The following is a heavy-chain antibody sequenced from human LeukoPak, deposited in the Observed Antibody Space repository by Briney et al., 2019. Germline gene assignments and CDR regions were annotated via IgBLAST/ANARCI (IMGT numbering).Heavy chain of an antibody. D-gene: IGHD6-13*01. CDR1: GGSISSYY. Sequence: KPSETLSLTCTVSGGSISSYYWSWIRQPPGKGLEWIGYIYYSGSTNYNPSLKSRVTISVDTSKNQFSLKLSSVTAADTAVYYCARDRGSSWYHYFDYWGQGTLVTGSS. CDR2: IYYSGST. J-gene: IGHJ4*02. V-gene: IGHV4-59*01. CDR3: ARDRGSSWYHYFDY.